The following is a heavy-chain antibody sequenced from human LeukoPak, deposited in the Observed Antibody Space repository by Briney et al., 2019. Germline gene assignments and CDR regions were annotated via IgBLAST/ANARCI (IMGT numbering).Heavy chain of an antibody. D-gene: IGHD5-18*01. CDR3: ASRYSYGYGGDY. V-gene: IGHV1-69*04. J-gene: IGHJ4*02. CDR2: IIPILGIA. CDR1: GGTFSSYA. Sequence: ASVKVSCEASGGTFSSYAISWVRQAPGQGLEWMGRIIPILGIANYAQKFQGRVTITADKSTSTAYMELSSLRSEDTAVYYCASRYSYGYGGDYWGQGTLVTVSS.